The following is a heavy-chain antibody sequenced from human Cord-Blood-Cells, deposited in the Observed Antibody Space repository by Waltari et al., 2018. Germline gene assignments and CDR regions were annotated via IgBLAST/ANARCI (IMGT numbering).Heavy chain of an antibody. J-gene: IGHJ2*01. V-gene: IGHV4-59*01. D-gene: IGHD2-2*01. CDR1: GGSISSSY. CDR3: ARGNIVVVPAAESYWYFDL. Sequence: QVQLQESGPGLVKPSETLSLTCTVSGGSISSSYWSWIRQPPGKRLEWIGYIYYSGSTNYNPSLKSRVIISVDTSKNQFSLKLSSVTAADTAVYYCARGNIVVVPAAESYWYFDLWGRGTLVTVSS. CDR2: IYYSGST.